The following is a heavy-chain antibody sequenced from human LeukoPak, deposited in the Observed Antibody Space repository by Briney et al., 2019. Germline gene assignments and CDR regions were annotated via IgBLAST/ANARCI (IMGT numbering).Heavy chain of an antibody. CDR3: ARGRAGYCSSTSCYSGYMDV. V-gene: IGHV3-21*01. CDR1: GFTFSSYS. Sequence: GSLRLSCAASGFTFSSYSMNWVRQAPGKGLEWVSSISSSSSYIYYADSVKGRFTISRDSAKNSLYLQMNSLRAEDTAVYYCARGRAGYCSSTSCYSGYMDVWGKGTTVTVSS. CDR2: ISSSSSYI. J-gene: IGHJ6*03. D-gene: IGHD2-2*01.